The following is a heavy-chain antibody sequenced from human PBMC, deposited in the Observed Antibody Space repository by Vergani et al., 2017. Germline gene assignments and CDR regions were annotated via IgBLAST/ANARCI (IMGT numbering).Heavy chain of an antibody. D-gene: IGHD4-11*01. CDR3: AKDLSYSTAWPHVDS. V-gene: IGHV3-30*18. Sequence: QVQLVESGGGVVQPGTSLRLSCVVSGFALNRHAMYWVRQAPGKGLEWVAMISYDGDRRDYGDFAKGRFTISRDSSKTVYLQMNSLRVEDTAMYFCAKDLSYSTAWPHVDSRGQGTLVTVSS. CDR1: GFALNRHA. CDR2: ISYDGDRR. J-gene: IGHJ4*02.